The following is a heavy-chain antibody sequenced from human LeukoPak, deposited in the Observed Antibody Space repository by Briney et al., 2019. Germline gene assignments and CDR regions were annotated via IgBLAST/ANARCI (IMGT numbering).Heavy chain of an antibody. Sequence: WVRQAPGKGLEWVAFIRYDGSNKYYADSVKGRFTISRDNSKSTLYLQMNSLRAEDTAVYYCAKDPVGHGYCSSTSCYYFDYWGQGTLVTVSS. J-gene: IGHJ4*02. V-gene: IGHV3-30*02. D-gene: IGHD2-2*01. CDR3: AKDPVGHGYCSSTSCYYFDY. CDR2: IRYDGSNK.